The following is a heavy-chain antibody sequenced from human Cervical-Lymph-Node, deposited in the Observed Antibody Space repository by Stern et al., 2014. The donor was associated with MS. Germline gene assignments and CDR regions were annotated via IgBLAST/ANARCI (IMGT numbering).Heavy chain of an antibody. D-gene: IGHD2-8*01. CDR3: ARGSHQLYYAFEY. J-gene: IGHJ4*02. CDR2: FIPILGSS. V-gene: IGHV1-69*12. Sequence: QVQLVQSGAEAKKPGSSVKVSCKASGGTFNSYAINWVRQAPGQGLEWLGQFIPILGSSKYAQKIKGRVSINADESTTTAYVELNSLRSEDTAIYYCARGSHQLYYAFEYWGQGTLVTVSS. CDR1: GGTFNSYA.